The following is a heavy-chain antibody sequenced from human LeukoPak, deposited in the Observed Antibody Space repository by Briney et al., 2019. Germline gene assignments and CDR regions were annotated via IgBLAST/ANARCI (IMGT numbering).Heavy chain of an antibody. CDR2: ISAYNGNT. Sequence: GASVKVSCKASGYTFTSYGISWVRQAPGQGLEWMGWISAYNGNTNYAQKFQGRVTMTRDTSTSTVYMELSSLRSEDTAVYYCARGGSSSWADWFDPWGQGTLVTVSS. CDR3: ARGGSSSWADWFDP. V-gene: IGHV1-18*01. CDR1: GYTFTSYG. D-gene: IGHD6-13*01. J-gene: IGHJ5*02.